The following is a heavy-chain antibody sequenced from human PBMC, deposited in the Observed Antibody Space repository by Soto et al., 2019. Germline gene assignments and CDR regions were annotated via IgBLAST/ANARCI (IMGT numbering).Heavy chain of an antibody. D-gene: IGHD3-3*01. V-gene: IGHV3-30*18. CDR2: ISYDGSNK. J-gene: IGHJ4*02. Sequence: QVQLVESGGGVVQPGRSLRLSCAASGFTFSSYGMHWVRQAPGKGLEWVAVISYDGSNKYYADSVKGRFTISRDNCKNTLYLQMNSLRAEDTAVYYCAKGARSGCRRAFDYWGQGTLVTVSS. CDR1: GFTFSSYG. CDR3: AKGARSGCRRAFDY.